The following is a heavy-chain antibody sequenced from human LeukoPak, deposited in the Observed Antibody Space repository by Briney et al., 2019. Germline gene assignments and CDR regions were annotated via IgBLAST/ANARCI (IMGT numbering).Heavy chain of an antibody. CDR1: GFTFSSYA. CDR3: ARGYGSGSYGPDY. V-gene: IGHV3-30-3*01. D-gene: IGHD3-10*01. J-gene: IGHJ4*02. Sequence: GGSLRLSCAASGFTFSSYAMHWVRQAPGKGLEWVAVISYDGSNKYYADSVKGRFTISRDNFKNTLYLQMNSLRAEDTAVYYCARGYGSGSYGPDYWGQGTLVTVSS. CDR2: ISYDGSNK.